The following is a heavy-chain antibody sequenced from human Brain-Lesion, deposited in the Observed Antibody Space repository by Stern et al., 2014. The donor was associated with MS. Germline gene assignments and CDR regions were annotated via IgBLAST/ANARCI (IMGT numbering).Heavy chain of an antibody. CDR1: GYTFSSYD. CDR3: ARAVRNQLLSEY. J-gene: IGHJ4*02. V-gene: IGHV1-8*01. CDR2: MNPYSGNT. Sequence: VQLVQSGAEVKKPGASVKVSCKASGYTFSSYDITWARQASGHGLEWMGWMNPYSGNTGYAQKFKGRVSMTSDPSISTVYMELTSLTSDDTAVYVCARAVRNQLLSEYWGQGTLVTVSS. D-gene: IGHD2-2*01.